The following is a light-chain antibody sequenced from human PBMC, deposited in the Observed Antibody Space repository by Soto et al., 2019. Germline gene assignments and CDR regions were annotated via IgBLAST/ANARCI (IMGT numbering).Light chain of an antibody. Sequence: QSVLTQPSSVSAAPGQKVTISCSGSSSNIGRNYVSWYQHLPGTAPKLLIYDNDKRPSGIPDRFSGSKSGTSATLGITGLQTGDEADYYCGAWDNSLSVVVFGGGTKVTVL. CDR3: GAWDNSLSVVV. J-gene: IGLJ2*01. V-gene: IGLV1-51*01. CDR2: DND. CDR1: SSNIGRNY.